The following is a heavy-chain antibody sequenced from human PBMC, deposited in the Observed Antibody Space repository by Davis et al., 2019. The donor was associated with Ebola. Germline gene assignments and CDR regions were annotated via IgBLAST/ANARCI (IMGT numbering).Heavy chain of an antibody. Sequence: GSLRLSCTVSGGSISGYYWTWIRQPPGKGLEWIGEINHSGSTNYNPSLKSRLIISIDTSKNQFSLQLNPVTDADTAVYYCARGDLGGKQLVYWGQGTLVTVSS. V-gene: IGHV4-34*01. CDR3: ARGDLGGKQLVY. CDR2: INHSGST. D-gene: IGHD6-13*01. J-gene: IGHJ4*02. CDR1: GGSISGYY.